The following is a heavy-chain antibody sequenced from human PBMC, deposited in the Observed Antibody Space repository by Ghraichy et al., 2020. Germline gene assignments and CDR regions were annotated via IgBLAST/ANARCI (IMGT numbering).Heavy chain of an antibody. CDR3: ARGRGSVWYDPFDI. Sequence: GGSLRLSCAASGFTFSSYWMHWVRQAPGKGLVWVSRINSDGSSTYYADSVKGRFTISRDNAQNTLYLQMNSLRAEDTAVFYCARGRGSVWYDPFDIWGQGTMVTVSS. J-gene: IGHJ3*02. CDR2: INSDGSST. D-gene: IGHD6-19*01. V-gene: IGHV3-74*01. CDR1: GFTFSSYW.